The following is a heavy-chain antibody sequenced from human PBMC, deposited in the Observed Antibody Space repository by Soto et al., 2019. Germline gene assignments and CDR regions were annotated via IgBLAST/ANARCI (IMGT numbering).Heavy chain of an antibody. CDR2: IYPGDSDT. CDR1: GYSFTSYW. V-gene: IGHV5-51*01. CDR3: ARRLSTGWFFDF. J-gene: IGHJ4*02. D-gene: IGHD6-19*01. Sequence: PGGSLKISCSGSGYSFTSYWIGWVRQMPGKGLEWMGIIYPGDSDTRYSPSFQGQVAFSADKSISTAYLQWSGLKASDTAIYYCARRLSTGWFFDFWGQGTLVTVSS.